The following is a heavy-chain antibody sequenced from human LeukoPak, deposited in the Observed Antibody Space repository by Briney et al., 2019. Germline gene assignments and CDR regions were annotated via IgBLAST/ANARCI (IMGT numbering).Heavy chain of an antibody. Sequence: SETLSLTCAVYGGSFSGYYWSWIRQPPGKGLEWIGEINHSGSTNYNPSLKSRVTISVDTSKNQFSLKLSSVTVADTAVYYCARQTSTVVTDFDYWGQGTLVTVSS. V-gene: IGHV4-34*01. CDR3: ARQTSTVVTDFDY. D-gene: IGHD4-23*01. J-gene: IGHJ4*02. CDR2: INHSGST. CDR1: GGSFSGYY.